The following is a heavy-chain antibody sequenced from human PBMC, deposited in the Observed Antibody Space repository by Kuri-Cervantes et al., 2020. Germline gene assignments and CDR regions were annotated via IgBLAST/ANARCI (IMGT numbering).Heavy chain of an antibody. CDR1: GFSLSTGGMR. D-gene: IGHD5-18*01. CDR3: AREYSYGPSYYYYHYMDV. V-gene: IGHV2-70*04. CDR2: IDWDDDK. Sequence: SGPTLVKPTQTFTLTCTFSGFSLSTGGMRVSWIRQPPGKALEWLARIDWDDDKFYSTSLKTRLSISKDTSKNQVVLTMTNMDPVDTATYYCAREYSYGPSYYYYHYMDVWGKGTTVTVSS. J-gene: IGHJ6*03.